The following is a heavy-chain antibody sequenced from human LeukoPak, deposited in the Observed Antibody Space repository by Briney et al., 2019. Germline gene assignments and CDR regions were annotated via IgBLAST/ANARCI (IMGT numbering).Heavy chain of an antibody. CDR2: IYHSGST. J-gene: IGHJ6*03. Sequence: GSLRLSCAASGFTVSSNFMSWVRQPPGKGLEWIGEIYHSGSTNYNPSLKSRVTISVDKSKNQFSLKLSSVTAADTAVYYCARADEQWLVRDLYYYYYMDVWGKGTTVTVSS. CDR1: GFTVSSNF. V-gene: IGHV4-4*02. CDR3: ARADEQWLVRDLYYYYYMDV. D-gene: IGHD6-19*01.